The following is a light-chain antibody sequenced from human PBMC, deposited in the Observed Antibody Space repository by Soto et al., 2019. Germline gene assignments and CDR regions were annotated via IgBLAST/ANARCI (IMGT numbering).Light chain of an antibody. Sequence: DLQMTQSPSSLSASVGDRVTITCRASQSISSYLNWYHQKPGKAPKLLIYAASSLQSGVPSRFSGSGSGTDFTLTISSLQPEDFATYYCQQSYSTSTTFGQGTRLEIK. J-gene: IGKJ5*01. CDR1: QSISSY. CDR3: QQSYSTSTT. CDR2: AAS. V-gene: IGKV1-39*01.